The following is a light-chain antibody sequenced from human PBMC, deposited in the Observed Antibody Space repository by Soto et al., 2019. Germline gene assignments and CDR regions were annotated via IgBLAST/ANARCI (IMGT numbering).Light chain of an antibody. V-gene: IGLV1-40*01. CDR2: GNI. J-gene: IGLJ2*01. CDR1: SSNIGARYD. Sequence: QSVLTQPPSVSGAPGQRVTISCTGSSSNIGARYDVHWYQQLPGTAPKLLIYGNINRPSGVPDRFSGSKSDTSASLAITGLQAEDEADYYCATWDDGLRGVVFGGGTKLTVL. CDR3: ATWDDGLRGVV.